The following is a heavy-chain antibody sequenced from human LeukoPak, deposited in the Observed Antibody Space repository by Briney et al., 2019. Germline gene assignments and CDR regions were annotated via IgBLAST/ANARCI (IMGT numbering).Heavy chain of an antibody. Sequence: GGSLTLSCAASGFTFSSYSMNWVRQAPGKGLEWVSSISSSSSYIYYADSVKGRFTISRDNAKNSLYLQMNSLRAEDTAVYYCATGGRQGYYGSGSYLGVDYWGQGTLVTVSS. CDR2: ISSSSSYI. CDR3: ATGGRQGYYGSGSYLGVDY. CDR1: GFTFSSYS. V-gene: IGHV3-21*01. D-gene: IGHD3-10*01. J-gene: IGHJ4*02.